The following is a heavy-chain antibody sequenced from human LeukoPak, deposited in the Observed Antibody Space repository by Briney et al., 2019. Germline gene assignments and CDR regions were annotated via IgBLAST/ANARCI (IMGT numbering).Heavy chain of an antibody. J-gene: IGHJ4*02. CDR1: GVYISDNNYY. V-gene: IGHV4-39*07. Sequence: SETLSLTCSVSGVYISDNNYYWGWIRQPPGKGLEWIGSIYYSGNTYYNPSLKSRVTISVDTSKNHFSLKLSSVTAADTAVYYCARDLRPLNSYSGSPGGFDYWGQGTLVTVSS. CDR3: ARDLRPLNSYSGSPGGFDY. CDR2: IYYSGNT. D-gene: IGHD1-26*01.